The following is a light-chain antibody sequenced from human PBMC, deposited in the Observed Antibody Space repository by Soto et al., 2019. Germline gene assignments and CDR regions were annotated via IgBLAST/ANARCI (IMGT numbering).Light chain of an antibody. CDR2: DVS. CDR1: SSDVGGYNY. J-gene: IGLJ2*01. Sequence: QSALTQPASVSGSPGQSITISCTGTSSDVGGYNYVSWYQQHPGKAPKLMIYDVSNRPSGVSNRFSGSKSGNTASLTISGLQAEDEADYYCSSYTSSSTTLFCGGTKLTVL. CDR3: SSYTSSSTTL. V-gene: IGLV2-14*01.